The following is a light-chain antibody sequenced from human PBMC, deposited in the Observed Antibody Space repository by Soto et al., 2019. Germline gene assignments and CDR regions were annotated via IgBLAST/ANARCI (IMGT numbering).Light chain of an antibody. CDR3: IKTLQTPKWR. V-gene: IGKV2-28*01. CDR2: LGS. Sequence: DIVMTQSPLSLPVTPGEPASISCRSSQSLLHSDGNNYLEWYLQKPGQSPHLLIYLGSRRSSGVPDRFSGSGSGTHFTLHISRVEGEDVEVQYCIKTLQTPKWRSGQGTTVENK. CDR1: QSLLHSDGNNY. J-gene: IGKJ1*01.